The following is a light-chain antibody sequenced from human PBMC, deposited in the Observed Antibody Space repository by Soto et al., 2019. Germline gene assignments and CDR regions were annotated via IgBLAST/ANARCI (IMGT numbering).Light chain of an antibody. Sequence: DIQMTQSPSTLSASVGDRVTITCRASQSITNWLAWYQQKPGKAPKLLIYKASSLDFWVPSRFSGSGSGTEFTLTISSLQPDDVATYYCQQYSSYSWTFGQGTKVEIK. V-gene: IGKV1-5*03. CDR2: KAS. CDR1: QSITNW. CDR3: QQYSSYSWT. J-gene: IGKJ1*01.